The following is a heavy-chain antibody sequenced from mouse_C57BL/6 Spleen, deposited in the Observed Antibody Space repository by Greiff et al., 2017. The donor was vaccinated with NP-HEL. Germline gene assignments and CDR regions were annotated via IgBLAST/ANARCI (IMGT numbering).Heavy chain of an antibody. CDR3: AKNLGDGYSPYAMDY. V-gene: IGHV2-4*01. D-gene: IGHD2-3*01. Sequence: VQLQQSGPGLVQPSQSLSITCTVSGFSLTSYGVHWVRQPPGKGLEWLGVIWSGGSTDYNAAFISRLSISKDNSKSQVFFKMNSLQADDTAIYYCAKNLGDGYSPYAMDYWGQGTSVTVSS. CDR2: IWSGGST. CDR1: GFSLTSYG. J-gene: IGHJ4*01.